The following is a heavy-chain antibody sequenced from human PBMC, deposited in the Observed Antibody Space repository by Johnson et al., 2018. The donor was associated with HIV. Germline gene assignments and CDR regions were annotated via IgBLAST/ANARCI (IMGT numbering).Heavy chain of an antibody. D-gene: IGHD3-22*01. Sequence: QMQLVESGGGVVQPGRSLRLSCAASGFTFSSYAMHWVRQAPGKGLEWVAFIRYDGSNKYYADSVKGRFTISRDNSKNTLYLQMNSLIAEDTAVYYCAKDLEHTYYYDSSGLGSAFDIWGQGTMVTVSS. J-gene: IGHJ3*02. V-gene: IGHV3-30*02. CDR2: IRYDGSNK. CDR3: AKDLEHTYYYDSSGLGSAFDI. CDR1: GFTFSSYA.